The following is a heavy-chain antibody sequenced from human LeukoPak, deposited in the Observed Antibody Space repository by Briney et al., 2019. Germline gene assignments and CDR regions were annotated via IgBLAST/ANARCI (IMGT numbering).Heavy chain of an antibody. Sequence: PSETLSLTCTVSGASISSADYYWAWIRQPPGKGLEWIGSIYYSGSTYYNPSLKSRVTISVDTSKNQFSLKLSSVTAADTAVYYCATTTVTTQSYYYYGMDVWGQGTTVTVSS. V-gene: IGHV4-39*01. CDR3: ATTTVTTQSYYYYGMDV. CDR1: GASISSADYY. J-gene: IGHJ6*02. D-gene: IGHD4-17*01. CDR2: IYYSGST.